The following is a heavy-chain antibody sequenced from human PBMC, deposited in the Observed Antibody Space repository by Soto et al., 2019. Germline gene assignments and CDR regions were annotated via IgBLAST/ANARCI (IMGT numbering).Heavy chain of an antibody. CDR1: GFTFSSYA. J-gene: IGHJ3*02. Sequence: EVQLLESGGGLVQPGGSLRLSCAASGFTFSSYAMSWVRQAPGKGLEWVSAISGSGGSTYYADSVKGRFTISRDNSKNTLYLQMNSLRAEDTAVYYCAKVRLWFGVTGEDAFDIWGQGTMVTVSS. CDR3: AKVRLWFGVTGEDAFDI. V-gene: IGHV3-23*01. D-gene: IGHD3-10*01. CDR2: ISGSGGST.